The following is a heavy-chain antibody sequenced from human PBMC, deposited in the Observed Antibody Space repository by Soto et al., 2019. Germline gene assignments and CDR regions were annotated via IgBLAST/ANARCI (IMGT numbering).Heavy chain of an antibody. J-gene: IGHJ6*02. CDR3: VKDILEWLFGSGDYYYYGMDV. Sequence: ASVKVSCKASGGTFSTFSISWVRQAPGQGLEWMGGIIPMLAKTNYAQKFQGRVTITADESTSTAYMDLSSLRSDDTAVYYFVKDILEWLFGSGDYYYYGMDVWGQGTTVTVS. V-gene: IGHV1-69*13. D-gene: IGHD3-3*01. CDR1: GGTFSTFS. CDR2: IIPMLAKT.